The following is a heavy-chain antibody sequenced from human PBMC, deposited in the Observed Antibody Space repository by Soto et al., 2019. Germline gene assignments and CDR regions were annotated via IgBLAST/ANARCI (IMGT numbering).Heavy chain of an antibody. CDR3: ATDRYDYVWGSYRSVSFDY. CDR2: FDPEDGET. CDR1: GYTLTELS. V-gene: IGHV1-24*01. J-gene: IGHJ4*02. D-gene: IGHD3-16*02. Sequence: ASVKVSCKVSGYTLTELSMHWVRQAPGKGLEWMGGFDPEDGETIYAQKFQGRVTMTEDTSTDTAYMELSSLGSEDTAVYYCATDRYDYVWGSYRSVSFDYWGQGTLVTVSS.